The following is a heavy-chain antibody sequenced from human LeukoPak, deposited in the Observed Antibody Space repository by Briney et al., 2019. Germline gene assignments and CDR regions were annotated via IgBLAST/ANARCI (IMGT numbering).Heavy chain of an antibody. V-gene: IGHV4-61*08. D-gene: IGHD3-22*01. CDR1: GGSISSGGYY. CDR2: IYYSGNT. Sequence: PSETLSLTCNVSGGSISSGGYYWSWIRQPPGTGLEWIGYIYYSGNTNYNPSLKSRVTISIDTSKNQFSLKLTSVTAADTAVYYCARAGSSGYLIDYWGQGTLVTVSS. J-gene: IGHJ4*02. CDR3: ARAGSSGYLIDY.